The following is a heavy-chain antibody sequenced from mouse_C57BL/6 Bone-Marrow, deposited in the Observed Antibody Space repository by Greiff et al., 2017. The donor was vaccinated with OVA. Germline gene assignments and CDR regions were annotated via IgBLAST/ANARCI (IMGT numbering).Heavy chain of an antibody. D-gene: IGHD2-2*01. CDR2: IHPNSGST. J-gene: IGHJ4*01. Sequence: QVHVKQPGAELVKPGASVKLSCKASGYTFTSYWMHWVKQRPGQGLEWIGMIHPNSGSTNYNEKFKSKATLTVDKSSSTAYMQLSSLTSEDSAVYYCAKGVYGYDWGYYYAMDYWGQGTSVTVSS. CDR3: AKGVYGYDWGYYYAMDY. CDR1: GYTFTSYW. V-gene: IGHV1-64*01.